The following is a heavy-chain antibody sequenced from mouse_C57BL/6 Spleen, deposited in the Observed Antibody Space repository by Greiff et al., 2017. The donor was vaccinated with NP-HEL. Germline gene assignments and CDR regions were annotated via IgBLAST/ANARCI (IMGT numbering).Heavy chain of an antibody. D-gene: IGHD3-3*01. CDR2: ISSGSSTI. Sequence: EVKLMESGGGLVKPGGSLKLSCAASGFTFSDYGMHWVRQAPEKGLEWVAYISSGSSTIYYADTVKGRFTISRDNAKNTLFLQMTSLRSEDTAMYYCARRANYYAMDYWGQGTSVTVSS. CDR1: GFTFSDYG. J-gene: IGHJ4*01. V-gene: IGHV5-17*01. CDR3: ARRANYYAMDY.